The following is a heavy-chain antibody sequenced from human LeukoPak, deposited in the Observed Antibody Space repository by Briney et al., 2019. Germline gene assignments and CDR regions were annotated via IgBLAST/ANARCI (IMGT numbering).Heavy chain of an antibody. D-gene: IGHD5-18*01. CDR2: IYHSGNA. V-gene: IGHV4-38-2*02. J-gene: IGHJ4*02. CDR3: ARRGYSYGSPFDY. CDR1: GYSISSGYF. Sequence: PSETLSLTCTVSGYSISSGYFWGWVRQPPGKGLEWIGNIYHSGNAYYNPSLKSRVTISVDTSKNQFSLKLSSVTAADTAVYYCARRGYSYGSPFDYWGQGTLVTVSS.